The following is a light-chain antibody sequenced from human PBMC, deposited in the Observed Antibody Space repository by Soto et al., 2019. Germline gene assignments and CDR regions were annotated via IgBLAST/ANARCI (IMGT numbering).Light chain of an antibody. CDR3: QQYASSRT. J-gene: IGKJ1*01. Sequence: IVMTQSPTILSVSPGERSTLSCRASQSVSSNLAWYQQKPGQAPRLLIHGVYTRAPGIPARFSGSGSGTDFTLTISRLEPEDFAVYYCQQYASSRTFGQGTKVDIK. CDR1: QSVSSN. CDR2: GVY. V-gene: IGKV3D-15*01.